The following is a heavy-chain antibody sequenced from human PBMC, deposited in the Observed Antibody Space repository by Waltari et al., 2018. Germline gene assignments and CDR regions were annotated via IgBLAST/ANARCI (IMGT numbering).Heavy chain of an antibody. J-gene: IGHJ4*02. D-gene: IGHD1-7*01. Sequence: QVQLVQSGAEVKKPGSSVKVSCKASGGTFSSYAISWVRQAHGQGLEWMGAIIPIVGPSNYAQKFQGLVTITTDESTSTAYMELSSRTSEDTAVYYCARGRVGTNQYYFDYWGQGTLVTVSS. V-gene: IGHV1-69*05. CDR1: GGTFSSYA. CDR3: ARGRVGTNQYYFDY. CDR2: IIPIVGPS.